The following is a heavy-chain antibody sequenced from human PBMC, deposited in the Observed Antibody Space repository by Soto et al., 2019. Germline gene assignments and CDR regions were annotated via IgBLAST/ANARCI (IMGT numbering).Heavy chain of an antibody. CDR2: VYYTGDT. D-gene: IGHD1-26*01. J-gene: IGHJ6*02. V-gene: IGHV4-59*08. CDR3: VRQGIDYLHGLVDV. Sequence: QVQLQQSGPRLVKPSETLSLTCTVSSGPSSSHNWGWIRQSPGRGLEWIGYVYYTGDTSYNPSLKRRVTISADTSTNNISLTLTSVTAADTAVYYCVRQGIDYLHGLVDVWGQGTTVSVSS. CDR1: SGPSSSHN.